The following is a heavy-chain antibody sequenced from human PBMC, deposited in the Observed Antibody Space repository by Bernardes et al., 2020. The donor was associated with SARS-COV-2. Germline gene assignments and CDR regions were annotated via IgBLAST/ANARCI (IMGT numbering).Heavy chain of an antibody. D-gene: IGHD6-19*01. Sequence: SETLSLTCTGFGGSISSYYWSWIRKPPGKGLEWIGYIYYSGSTNYNPSLKSRVTISVDTSKNQFSLKLSSVTAADTAVYYCARGPVRGYFQHWGQGTLVTVSS. J-gene: IGHJ1*01. CDR3: ARGPVRGYFQH. V-gene: IGHV4-59*01. CDR1: GGSISSYY. CDR2: IYYSGST.